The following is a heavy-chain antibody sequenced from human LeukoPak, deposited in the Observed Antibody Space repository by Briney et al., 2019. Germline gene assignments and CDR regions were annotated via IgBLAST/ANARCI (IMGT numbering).Heavy chain of an antibody. J-gene: IGHJ4*02. D-gene: IGHD3-22*01. CDR2: ISSSSSTI. CDR1: GFTFSSYS. V-gene: IGHV3-48*04. Sequence: GGSLRLSCAASGFTFSSYSMNWVRQAPGKGLEWVSYISSSSSTIYYADSVKGRFTISRDNAKNSLYLQMNSLRAEDTAVYYCARDGQATSYYYDSTGGYFDYWGQGTLVTVSS. CDR3: ARDGQATSYYYDSTGGYFDY.